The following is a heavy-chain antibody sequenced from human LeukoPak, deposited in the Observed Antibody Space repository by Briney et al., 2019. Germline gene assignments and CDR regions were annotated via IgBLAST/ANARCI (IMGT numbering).Heavy chain of an antibody. CDR3: ARDSDYYEFDP. V-gene: IGHV3-48*03. CDR1: GFTFSSYE. J-gene: IGHJ5*02. Sequence: GGSLRLSCAASGFTFSSYEMNWVRQAPGKGLEWASYISDGGSTIYYADSVKGRFTISRDNSKNTLFLQMNSLRAEDTAVYYCARDSDYYEFDPWGQGTLVTVSS. D-gene: IGHD3-3*01. CDR2: ISDGGSTI.